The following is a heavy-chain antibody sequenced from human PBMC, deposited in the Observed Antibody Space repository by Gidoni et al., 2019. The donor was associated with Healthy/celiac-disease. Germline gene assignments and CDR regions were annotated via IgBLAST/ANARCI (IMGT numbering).Heavy chain of an antibody. Sequence: EVQLVESGRGLVQPGGSLRLSCAASGFTFSSYWMSWVRQAPGKGLEWVANIKQDGSEKYYVDSVKGRFTISRDNAKNSLYLQMNSLRAEDTAVYYCARACGGDCYWGFDYWGQGTLVTVSS. CDR3: ARACGGDCYWGFDY. CDR1: GFTFSSYW. CDR2: IKQDGSEK. D-gene: IGHD2-21*02. V-gene: IGHV3-7*01. J-gene: IGHJ4*02.